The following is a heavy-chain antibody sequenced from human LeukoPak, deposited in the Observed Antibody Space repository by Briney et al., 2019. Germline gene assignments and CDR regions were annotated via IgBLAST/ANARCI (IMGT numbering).Heavy chain of an antibody. J-gene: IGHJ5*02. CDR2: IYYSGTT. Sequence: SETLSLTCTVSGASISSYYWSWIRQPPGKGLEWIGYIYYSGTTNYNPSLKSRVTISVDRSKNQFSLKLSSVTAADTAVYYCARGGIAAAGNLNWFDPWGQGTLVTVSS. CDR1: GASISSYY. CDR3: ARGGIAAAGNLNWFDP. V-gene: IGHV4-59*08. D-gene: IGHD6-13*01.